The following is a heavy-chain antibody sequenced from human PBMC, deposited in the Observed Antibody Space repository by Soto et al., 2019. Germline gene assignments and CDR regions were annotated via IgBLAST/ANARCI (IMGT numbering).Heavy chain of an antibody. J-gene: IGHJ6*02. CDR3: ARGSIAAAGTKYYYYYYGMDV. CDR2: INHSGST. CDR1: GGSFSGYY. D-gene: IGHD6-13*01. V-gene: IGHV4-34*01. Sequence: SETLSLTCAVYGGSFSGYYWSWIRQPPGKGLEWIGEINHSGSTNYNPSLKSRVTISVDTSKNQFSLKMSSVTAADTAVYYCARGSIAAAGTKYYYYYYGMDVWGQGTTVT.